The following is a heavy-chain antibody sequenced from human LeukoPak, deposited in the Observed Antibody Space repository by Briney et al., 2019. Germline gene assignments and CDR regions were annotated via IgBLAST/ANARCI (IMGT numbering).Heavy chain of an antibody. CDR2: IYYSGST. Sequence: SETLSLTCTVSGGSISSSSYYWGWIRQPPGKGLEWIGSIYYSGSTYYNPSLKSRVTISVDTSKNQFSLKLSSVTAADTAVYYCATQPGAAARVGYWGQGTLVTVSS. V-gene: IGHV4-39*01. J-gene: IGHJ4*02. CDR1: GGSISSSSYY. D-gene: IGHD6-13*01. CDR3: ATQPGAAARVGY.